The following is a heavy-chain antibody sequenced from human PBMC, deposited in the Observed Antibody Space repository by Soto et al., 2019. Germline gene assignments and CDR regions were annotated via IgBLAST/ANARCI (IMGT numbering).Heavy chain of an antibody. CDR1: GYTFTSYA. CDR3: ATNQDSSGWQPIYYYYYYGMDV. CDR2: INAGNGNT. V-gene: IGHV1-3*01. J-gene: IGHJ6*02. D-gene: IGHD6-19*01. Sequence: GASVKVSCKASGYTFTSYAMHWVRQAPGQRLEWMGWINAGNGNTKYSQKFQGRVTITGDTSASTAYMELSSLRSEDTAVYYCATNQDSSGWQPIYYYYYYGMDVWGQGTTVTVSS.